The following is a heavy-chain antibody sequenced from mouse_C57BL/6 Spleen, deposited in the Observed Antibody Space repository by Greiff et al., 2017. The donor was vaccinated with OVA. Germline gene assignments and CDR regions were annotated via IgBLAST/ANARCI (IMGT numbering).Heavy chain of an antibody. J-gene: IGHJ2*01. CDR2: IDPNSGGT. V-gene: IGHV1-72*01. Sequence: QVQLKQPGAELVKPGASVKLSCKASGYTFTSYWMHWVKQRPGRGLEWIGRIDPNSGGTKYNEKFKSKATLTVDKPSSTAYMQLSSLTSEDSAVYYCAREGSIDGQYYFDYWGKGTTLTVSS. CDR3: AREGSIDGQYYFDY. CDR1: GYTFTSYW. D-gene: IGHD2-3*01.